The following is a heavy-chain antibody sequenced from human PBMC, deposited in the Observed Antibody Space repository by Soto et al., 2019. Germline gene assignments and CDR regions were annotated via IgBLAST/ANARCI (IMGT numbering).Heavy chain of an antibody. CDR2: ISYDGSNK. Sequence: GGSLRLSCAASGFTFSSYAMHWVRQAPGKGLEWVAVISYDGSNKYYADSVKGRFTISRDNSKNTLYLQMNSLRAEDTAVYYCARDKAGDCSSTSCYVKGGHNWFDPWGQGT. CDR1: GFTFSSYA. D-gene: IGHD2-2*01. J-gene: IGHJ5*02. CDR3: ARDKAGDCSSTSCYVKGGHNWFDP. V-gene: IGHV3-30-3*01.